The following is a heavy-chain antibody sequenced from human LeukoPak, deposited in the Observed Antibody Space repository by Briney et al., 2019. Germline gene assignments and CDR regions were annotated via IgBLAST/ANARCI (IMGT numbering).Heavy chain of an antibody. Sequence: ASVKVSCNSSGYTFTGDYMHWVRQAPGQGPEWMGWIHPNSGATNYAQKFQGRVTMTRDTSISTAYMELPSLRSDDTAVYYCARDHGAPAAPDYWGRGALVTVSS. CDR2: IHPNSGAT. D-gene: IGHD2-2*01. V-gene: IGHV1-2*02. CDR3: ARDHGAPAAPDY. J-gene: IGHJ4*02. CDR1: GYTFTGDY.